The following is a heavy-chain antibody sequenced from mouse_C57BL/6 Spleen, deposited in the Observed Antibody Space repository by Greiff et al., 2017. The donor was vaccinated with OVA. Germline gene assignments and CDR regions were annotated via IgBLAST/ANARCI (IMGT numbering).Heavy chain of an antibody. J-gene: IGHJ2*01. D-gene: IGHD1-1*01. CDR3: TRTYYYGSSPLDY. Sequence: QVQLQQSGAELVRPGASVTLSCKASGYTFTDYEMHWVKQTPVHGLEWIGAIDPETGGTAYNQKFKGKALLTADKSSSTAYMELRSLTSEDSAVYYCTRTYYYGSSPLDYWGQGTTLTVSS. CDR2: IDPETGGT. V-gene: IGHV1-15*01. CDR1: GYTFTDYE.